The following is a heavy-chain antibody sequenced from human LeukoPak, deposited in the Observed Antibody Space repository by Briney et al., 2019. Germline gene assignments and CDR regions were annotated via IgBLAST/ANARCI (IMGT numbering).Heavy chain of an antibody. CDR1: GGSFSGYY. D-gene: IGHD3-10*01. CDR2: INHSGST. CDR3: ARAPGPGIHGSGSYYPFDY. Sequence: KPSETLSLTCAVYGGSFSGYYWSWIRQPPGKGLEWIGEINHSGSTNYNLSLKSRVTISVDTSKNQFSLKLSSVTAADTAVYYCARAPGPGIHGSGSYYPFDYWGQGTLVTVSS. V-gene: IGHV4-34*01. J-gene: IGHJ4*02.